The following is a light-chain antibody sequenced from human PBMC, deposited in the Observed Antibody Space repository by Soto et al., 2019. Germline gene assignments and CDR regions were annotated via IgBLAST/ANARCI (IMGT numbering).Light chain of an antibody. V-gene: IGKV1-33*01. CDR2: DAS. CDR3: QQYDNLPPFT. Sequence: DIQMTQSPSSLSASVGERVTITCQASQDISNYLKWYQQKPGKAPKRLIYDASNLETGVPSRFSGSGSGTDFTFTISSLQPEDISTYYCQQYDNLPPFTFGPGTKVDIK. CDR1: QDISNY. J-gene: IGKJ3*01.